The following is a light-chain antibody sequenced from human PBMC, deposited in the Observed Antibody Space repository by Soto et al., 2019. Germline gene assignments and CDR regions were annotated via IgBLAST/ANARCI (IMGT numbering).Light chain of an antibody. Sequence: QSALTQPPSASGSPGQSVTISCTRTRSDAGGYNYVSWYQHHPGKAPKLVIYEVNKRPSGVPDRFSGSKSGNTASLTVSGLQAEDEADYYCSSDAGSNNVVFGGGTKLTVL. J-gene: IGLJ2*01. V-gene: IGLV2-8*01. CDR1: RSDAGGYNY. CDR3: SSDAGSNNVV. CDR2: EVN.